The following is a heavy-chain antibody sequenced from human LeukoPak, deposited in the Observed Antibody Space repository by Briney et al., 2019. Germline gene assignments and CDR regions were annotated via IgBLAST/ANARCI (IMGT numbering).Heavy chain of an antibody. CDR2: IYYSGST. CDR3: ASTDYYDSSGYYQP. V-gene: IGHV4-39*01. CDR1: GGSISSSSYY. Sequence: SETLSLTCTVSGGSISSSSYYWGWIRQPPGKGLEWIGSIYYSGSTYYNPSLKSRVTISVDTSKNQFSLKLSSVTAADTAVYYCASTDYYDSSGYYQPWGQGTLVTVSS. J-gene: IGHJ1*01. D-gene: IGHD3-22*01.